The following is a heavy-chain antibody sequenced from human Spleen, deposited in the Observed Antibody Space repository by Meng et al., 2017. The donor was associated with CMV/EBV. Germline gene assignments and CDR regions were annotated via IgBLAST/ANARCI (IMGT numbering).Heavy chain of an antibody. J-gene: IGHJ4*02. D-gene: IGHD4-11*01. Sequence: SETLSLTFAVYNGSFSGFYWTWIRQPPGKGLEWIGEINHSGSINYNPSLKSPVTMAVDTSKNQFSLSLNSVNAADTAVYYCARDRDVNYGLFDYWGQGTLVTVSS. V-gene: IGHV4-34*01. CDR2: INHSGSI. CDR3: ARDRDVNYGLFDY. CDR1: NGSFSGFY.